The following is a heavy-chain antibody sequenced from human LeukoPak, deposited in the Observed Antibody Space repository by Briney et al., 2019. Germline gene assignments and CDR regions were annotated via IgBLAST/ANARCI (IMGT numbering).Heavy chain of an antibody. CDR1: GGTISSYY. CDR3: ARAGDTDIDY. V-gene: IGHV4-59*01. Sequence: PSETLSPTCTVSGGTISSYYWSWIRQPPGKGLEWIGYIYYSGSTNYNPSLKSRVTISVDTSKNQFSLKLSSVTAADTAVYYCARAGDTDIDYWGQGTLVTVSS. CDR2: IYYSGST. J-gene: IGHJ4*02. D-gene: IGHD2-21*01.